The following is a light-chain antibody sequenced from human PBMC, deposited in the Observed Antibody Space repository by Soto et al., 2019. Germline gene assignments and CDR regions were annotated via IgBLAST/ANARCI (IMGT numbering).Light chain of an antibody. CDR2: GSS. CDR3: CSYAGSSFVVI. V-gene: IGLV2-23*01. Sequence: QSALTQPASVSGSPGQSITISCTGTYSDIGGYNLVSWYQHHPGKAPKLMIYGSSKRPSGVSNRFSGSKSGSTASLTISGLQAEDEADYYCCSYAGSSFVVIFGGGTKLTVL. J-gene: IGLJ2*01. CDR1: YSDIGGYNL.